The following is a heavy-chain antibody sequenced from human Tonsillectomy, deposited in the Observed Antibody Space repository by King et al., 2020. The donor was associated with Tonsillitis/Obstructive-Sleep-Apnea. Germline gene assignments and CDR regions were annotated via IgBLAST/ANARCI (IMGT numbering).Heavy chain of an antibody. Sequence: VQLVESGGGVVQPGRSLRLSCAASGFTFSSYAMHWVRQAPGKGLEWVAVISYDGSNKYYADSVKGRFTISRDNSKNTLYLQMNSLRAEDTAVYYCASSSGYAKDAFDIWGQGTMVTVSS. J-gene: IGHJ3*02. CDR1: GFTFSSYA. D-gene: IGHD3-22*01. CDR2: ISYDGSNK. V-gene: IGHV3-30*04. CDR3: ASSSGYAKDAFDI.